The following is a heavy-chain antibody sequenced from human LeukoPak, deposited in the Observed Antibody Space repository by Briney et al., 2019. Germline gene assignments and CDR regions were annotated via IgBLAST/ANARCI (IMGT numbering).Heavy chain of an antibody. CDR3: ARHPQNGEPWDY. CDR2: IYTSGST. D-gene: IGHD3-10*01. V-gene: IGHV4-61*02. CDR1: GCSISSGSYY. J-gene: IGHJ4*02. Sequence: PSQTLSLTCTVSGCSISSGSYYWRWIRQPAGKGLEWIGRIYTSGSTNYNPSLKSRVTISVDTSKNQFSLKLSSVTAADTAVYYCARHPQNGEPWDYWGQGTLVTVSS.